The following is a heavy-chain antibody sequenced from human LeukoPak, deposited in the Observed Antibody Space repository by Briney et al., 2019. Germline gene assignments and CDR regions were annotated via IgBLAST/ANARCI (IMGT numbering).Heavy chain of an antibody. V-gene: IGHV4-4*02. J-gene: IGHJ6*03. CDR1: GDSISSRNW. Sequence: SATLSLTCSVSGDSISSRNWWTWVRQTPEKGLEWIGEIFHTGSTNYNPSVEGRVTISVDTSKNQFSLKLSSVTAADTAVYYCARDWSYCSSTSCYYYYYYMDVWGKGTTVTVSS. CDR3: ARDWSYCSSTSCYYYYYYMDV. CDR2: IFHTGST. D-gene: IGHD2-2*01.